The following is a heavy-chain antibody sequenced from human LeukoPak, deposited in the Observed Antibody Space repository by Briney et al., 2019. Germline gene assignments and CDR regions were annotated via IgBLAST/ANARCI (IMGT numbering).Heavy chain of an antibody. CDR3: ARDQEGFDY. CDR2: IYPRDGST. Sequence: ASVKVSCKASGYTFTSNYIHWVRQAPRQGLEWMGMIYPRDGSTSYAQKFQGRVTVTSDTSTSTVHLELSGLRSEDTAVYYCARDQEGFDYWGQGTLVTVSS. J-gene: IGHJ4*02. V-gene: IGHV1-46*01. CDR1: GYTFTSNY.